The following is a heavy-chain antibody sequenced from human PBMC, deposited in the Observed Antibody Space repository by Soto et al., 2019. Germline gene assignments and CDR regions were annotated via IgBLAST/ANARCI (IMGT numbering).Heavy chain of an antibody. CDR2: ISNRGEST. J-gene: IGHJ4*02. V-gene: IGHV3-NL1*01. CDR1: GFTFSSYG. Sequence: GGSLRLSCAASGFTFSSYGMHWVRQAPGRGLEWISAISNRGESTYYADSLKGLFTISRDNSKNTLYLQMNNLRAADTAVYFCAKGFRYVDSWGQGVLVTVSS. CDR3: AKGFRYVDS.